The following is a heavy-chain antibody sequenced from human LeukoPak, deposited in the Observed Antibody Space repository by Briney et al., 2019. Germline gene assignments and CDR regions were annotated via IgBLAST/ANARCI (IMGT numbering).Heavy chain of an antibody. Sequence: SGGSLRLSCAPSGFTFSRYGMHWVREAPGKGREWVAVISYDGSNKYYADSVKGRFTISRDNSKNTLYLQMNRLRTEDTAVYYCAKSARGRVTAVSLDAFDIWGQGTMVTVSS. V-gene: IGHV3-30*18. CDR1: GFTFSRYG. CDR2: ISYDGSNK. J-gene: IGHJ3*02. D-gene: IGHD2-21*02. CDR3: AKSARGRVTAVSLDAFDI.